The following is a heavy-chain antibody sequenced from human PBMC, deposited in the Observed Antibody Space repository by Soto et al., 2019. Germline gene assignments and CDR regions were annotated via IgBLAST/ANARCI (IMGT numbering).Heavy chain of an antibody. J-gene: IGHJ4*02. Sequence: QVQLVQSGAEVKKPGSSVRVSCKASGGTFSSYTINWVRQAPGQGLEWMGRVVPKIGSRNFVRKFQGRVTLTADKSTRTAYMELSSLRSEDTAVYYCARGGRENNRNDENFDYWGQGTRVTVSS. V-gene: IGHV1-69*08. CDR2: VVPKIGSR. D-gene: IGHD1-20*01. CDR1: GGTFSSYT. CDR3: ARGGRENNRNDENFDY.